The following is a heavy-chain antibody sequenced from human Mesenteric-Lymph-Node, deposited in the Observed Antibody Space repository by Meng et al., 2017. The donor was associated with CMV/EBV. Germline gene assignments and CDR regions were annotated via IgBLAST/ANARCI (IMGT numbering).Heavy chain of an antibody. D-gene: IGHD6-19*01. J-gene: IGHJ4*02. Sequence: GESLKISCATSGFTFSDHHMDWVRQVPGKGPERVGRTRNKANSYITEYAASVKGRFTISRDDSKNSLYLQMNSLKSEDTAVYYCARDSHSSGWSLLFDYWGQGTLVTVSS. CDR3: ARDSHSSGWSLLFDY. CDR2: TRNKANSYIT. CDR1: GFTFSDHH. V-gene: IGHV3-72*01.